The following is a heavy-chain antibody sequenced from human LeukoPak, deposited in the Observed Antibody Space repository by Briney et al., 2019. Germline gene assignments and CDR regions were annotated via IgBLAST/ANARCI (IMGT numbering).Heavy chain of an antibody. D-gene: IGHD3-10*01. V-gene: IGHV3-23*01. CDR1: GFTFSSYA. CDR2: ISGSGGNT. J-gene: IGHJ4*02. Sequence: GGSLRLSCAAFGFTFSSYAMSWVRQAPGKGLEWVSAISGSGGNTYYADSVKGRFTTSRDNSRNTLYLQMNSLRAEDTAVYYCAKGADSYYYGSGSYYLPYFDYWGQGTLVTVSS. CDR3: AKGADSYYYGSGSYYLPYFDY.